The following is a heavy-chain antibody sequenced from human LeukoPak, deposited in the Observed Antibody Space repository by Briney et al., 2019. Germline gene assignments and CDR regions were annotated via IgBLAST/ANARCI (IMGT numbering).Heavy chain of an antibody. CDR1: GFTFDDYA. Sequence: GGSLRLSCAASGFTFDDYAMHWVRQAPGKGLEWASGISWNSGSIGYADSVKGRFTISRDNAKNSLYLQMNSLRAEDTAVYYCAKLPLRGRDLFDPWGQGTLVTVSS. J-gene: IGHJ5*02. CDR3: AKLPLRGRDLFDP. D-gene: IGHD1-14*01. CDR2: ISWNSGSI. V-gene: IGHV3-9*01.